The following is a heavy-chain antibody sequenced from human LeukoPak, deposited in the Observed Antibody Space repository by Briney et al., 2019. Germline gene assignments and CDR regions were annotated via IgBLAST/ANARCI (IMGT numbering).Heavy chain of an antibody. Sequence: ASVKVSCKASGGTFSSYTISWVRQAPGQGLEWMGWISAYNGNTNYAQKLQGRVTMTTDTSTSTAYMELRSLRSDDTAVYYCARGKIAAAGDAFDIWGQGTMVTVSS. CDR3: ARGKIAAAGDAFDI. CDR2: ISAYNGNT. V-gene: IGHV1-18*01. CDR1: GGTFSSYT. J-gene: IGHJ3*02. D-gene: IGHD6-13*01.